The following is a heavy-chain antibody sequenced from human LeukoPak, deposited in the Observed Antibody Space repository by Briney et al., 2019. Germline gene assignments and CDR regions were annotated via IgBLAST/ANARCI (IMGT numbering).Heavy chain of an antibody. CDR2: FDPEYGDT. J-gene: IGHJ4*02. D-gene: IGHD3-10*01. V-gene: IGHV1-24*01. Sequence: ASVKVSCKVSGYTLTELSMHWVRQAPGKGLEWMGDFDPEYGDTIYAQKFQGRVTMTEDTSTDTAYMELSSLRSEDTAVYYCATGIYASGGYYMDFDYWGQGTLVTVSS. CDR1: GYTLTELS. CDR3: ATGIYASGGYYMDFDY.